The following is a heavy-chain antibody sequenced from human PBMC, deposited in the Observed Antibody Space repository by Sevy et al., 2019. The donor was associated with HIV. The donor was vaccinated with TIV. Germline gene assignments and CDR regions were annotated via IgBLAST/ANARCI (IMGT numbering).Heavy chain of an antibody. Sequence: ASVKVSCKASGYTFTSYDINWVRQATGQGLEWMGWMNPNSGNTGYAQKFQGRVTMTRNTSISTAYMELSSLRSEDTAVYYLARLRPSITMVRGVLRYYYYYGMDVWGQGTTVTVSS. D-gene: IGHD3-10*01. CDR3: ARLRPSITMVRGVLRYYYYYGMDV. V-gene: IGHV1-8*01. J-gene: IGHJ6*02. CDR1: GYTFTSYD. CDR2: MNPNSGNT.